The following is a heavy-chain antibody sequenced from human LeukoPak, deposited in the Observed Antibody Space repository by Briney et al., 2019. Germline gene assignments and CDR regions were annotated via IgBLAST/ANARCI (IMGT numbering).Heavy chain of an antibody. CDR3: ARVQGAYSYGYLFDY. D-gene: IGHD5-18*01. CDR1: GYTFTSYY. Sequence: ASVKVSCKASGYTFTSYYMHWVRQAPGQGLEWMGIINPSGGSTSYAQKFQGRVTMTRDTSTSTVYMELSSLRSEDTAVYYCARVQGAYSYGYLFDYWGQGTLVTVSS. V-gene: IGHV1-46*01. J-gene: IGHJ4*02. CDR2: INPSGGST.